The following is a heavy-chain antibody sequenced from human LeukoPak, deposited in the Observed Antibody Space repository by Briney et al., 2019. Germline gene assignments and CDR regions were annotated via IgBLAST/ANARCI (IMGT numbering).Heavy chain of an antibody. CDR3: ARHFDRDGYKSNAFDI. V-gene: IGHV4-39*01. J-gene: IGHJ3*02. CDR1: GGSFSSSSYY. D-gene: IGHD5-24*01. Sequence: SETLSLTCTVSGGSFSSSSYYWGWIRQPPGKGLEWIGSMYYSGSTYYNASLRSRVTISVDTSKDQFSLKLSSVTAADTAVYYCARHFDRDGYKSNAFDIWGQGTMVTVSS. CDR2: MYYSGST.